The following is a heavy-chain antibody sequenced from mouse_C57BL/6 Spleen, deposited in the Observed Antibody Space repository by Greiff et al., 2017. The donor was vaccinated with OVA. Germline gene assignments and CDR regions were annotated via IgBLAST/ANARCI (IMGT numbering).Heavy chain of an antibody. Sequence: EVQLQQSGPELVKPGASVKMSCKASGYTFTDYNMHWVKQSHGKSLEWIGYINPNNGGTSYNQKFKGKATLTVNQSSSTAYMELRSLTSEDSAVYYCARSTAQAPDYWGQGTTLTVSS. D-gene: IGHD3-2*02. V-gene: IGHV1-22*01. CDR2: INPNNGGT. CDR1: GYTFTDYN. J-gene: IGHJ2*01. CDR3: ARSTAQAPDY.